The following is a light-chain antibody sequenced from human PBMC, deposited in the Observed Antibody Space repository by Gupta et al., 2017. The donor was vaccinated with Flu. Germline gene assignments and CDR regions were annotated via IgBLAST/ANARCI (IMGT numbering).Light chain of an antibody. V-gene: IGKV3-15*01. CDR1: QSVSSN. CDR2: GAS. J-gene: IGKJ1*01. Sequence: GERATLSCRASQSVSSNLAWYQQKPGLAPRLLIYGASTRATGIPARFSGSGAGTEFTLTISGLQSEDFAVYYCQHYTNWLWTFGQGTKVEIK. CDR3: QHYTNWLWT.